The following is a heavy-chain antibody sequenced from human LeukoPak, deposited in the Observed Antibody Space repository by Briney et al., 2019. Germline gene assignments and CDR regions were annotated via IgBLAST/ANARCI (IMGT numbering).Heavy chain of an antibody. Sequence: GGSLRLSCTASGFTFSGYAMSWVRQAPGKGLEWVGFIRSKAYGGTTEYAASVKGRFTISRDDSKSMAYLQMNSLKTEDTAVYYCTRGEDTAMVWFVYWGQGTLVTVSS. CDR3: TRGEDTAMVWFVY. CDR2: IRSKAYGGTT. V-gene: IGHV3-49*04. J-gene: IGHJ4*02. D-gene: IGHD5-18*01. CDR1: GFTFSGYA.